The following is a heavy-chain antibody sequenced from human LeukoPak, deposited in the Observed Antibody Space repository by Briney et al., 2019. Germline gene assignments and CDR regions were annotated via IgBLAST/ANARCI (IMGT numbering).Heavy chain of an antibody. Sequence: PGGSLRLSCVVSGCTFSSYWMSWVRQAPGKGLEWVANIKKDGSEQYYVDSVKGRFTISRDNAQNSLFLQMNSLRAEDTALYYCARFGVAYGIDVWGQGTTVTVSS. CDR2: IKKDGSEQ. J-gene: IGHJ6*02. CDR1: GCTFSSYW. CDR3: ARFGVAYGIDV. V-gene: IGHV3-7*01. D-gene: IGHD3-10*01.